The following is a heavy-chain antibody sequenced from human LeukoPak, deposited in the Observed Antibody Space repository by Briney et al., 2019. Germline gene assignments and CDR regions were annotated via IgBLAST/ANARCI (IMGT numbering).Heavy chain of an antibody. V-gene: IGHV3-21*01. D-gene: IGHD3-9*01. CDR2: ISSSSSYI. CDR3: ARVLTYDILTGYYPWYSMDV. Sequence: GSLRLSCAASGFTFSSYSMNWVRQAPGKGLEWVSSISSSSSYIYYADSVKGRFTISRDNAKNSLYLQMNSLRAEDTAVYYCARVLTYDILTGYYPWYSMDVWGKGTTVTISS. CDR1: GFTFSSYS. J-gene: IGHJ6*03.